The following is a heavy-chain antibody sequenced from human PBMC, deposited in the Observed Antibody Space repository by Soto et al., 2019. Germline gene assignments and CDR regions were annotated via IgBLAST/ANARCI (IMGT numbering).Heavy chain of an antibody. Sequence: GASVKGSCKASGYTLTDLSMHWVRQAPGKGLEWMGGFDPEDGETIYAQKFQGRVTMTEDTSTDTAYMELSSLRSEDTAVYYCATVDNRLSTVTSVGHWGQGTLVTVSS. V-gene: IGHV1-24*01. CDR1: GYTLTDLS. J-gene: IGHJ4*02. D-gene: IGHD4-17*01. CDR2: FDPEDGET. CDR3: ATVDNRLSTVTSVGH.